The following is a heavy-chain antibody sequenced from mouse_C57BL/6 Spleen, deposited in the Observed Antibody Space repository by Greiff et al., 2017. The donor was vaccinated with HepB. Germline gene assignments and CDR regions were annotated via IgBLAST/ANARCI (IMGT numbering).Heavy chain of an antibody. CDR3: ARCHGSSSYYAMDY. Sequence: VQLQQSGAELAKPGASVKLSCKASGYTFTSYWMHWVKQRPGQGLEWIGYINPSSGYTKYNQKFKDKATLTADKSPSTAYMQLSSLTYEDSAVYYCARCHGSSSYYAMDYWGQGTSVTVSS. J-gene: IGHJ4*01. CDR2: INPSSGYT. D-gene: IGHD1-1*01. CDR1: GYTFTSYW. V-gene: IGHV1-7*01.